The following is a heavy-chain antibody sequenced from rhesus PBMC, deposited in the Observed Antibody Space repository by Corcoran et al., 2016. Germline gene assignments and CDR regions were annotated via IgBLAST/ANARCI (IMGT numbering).Heavy chain of an antibody. J-gene: IGHJ4*01. Sequence: QVQLQESGPGLVKPSETLSLTCAVSGGSISSSNWWSWIRQPPGKGLEWIGYISVSSGSTYYNPSLKSRCTISTETSKNQFSLKLSSVTAADTAVYYCARRRVGATFDYWGQGVLVTVSS. D-gene: IGHD1-44*02. V-gene: IGHV4-65*01. CDR2: ISVSSGST. CDR3: ARRRVGATFDY. CDR1: GGSISSSNW.